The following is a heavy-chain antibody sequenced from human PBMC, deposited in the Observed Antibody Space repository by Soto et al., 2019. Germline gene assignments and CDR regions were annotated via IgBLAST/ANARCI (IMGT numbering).Heavy chain of an antibody. CDR3: ARQRDGREGDY. V-gene: IGHV3-21*01. CDR1: GFTFSDNS. D-gene: IGHD1-26*01. CDR2: ISSTSTYI. Sequence: EVQLVESGGGLVKPGGSLRLSCEASGFTFSDNSMKWVRQAPGKGLEWVSSISSTSTYIFYADSLKGRFTISRDNAKNSLYLQMNSLRAEDTAVYYCARQRDGREGDYWGRGTLVTVSS. J-gene: IGHJ4*02.